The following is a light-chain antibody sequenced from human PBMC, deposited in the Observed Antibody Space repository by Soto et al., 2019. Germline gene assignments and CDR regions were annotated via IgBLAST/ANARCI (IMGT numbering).Light chain of an antibody. CDR3: SSYTSSSLYV. CDR1: SSDVGGYNY. Sequence: QSALTQPASVSGSPGQSITISCTGTSSDVGGYNYVSWYQQHPGKAPKLMIYDVSNRPSGVSNRFSGSKSGNTASLTISGHQAEDEADYYCSSYTSSSLYVFGTGTKPPS. V-gene: IGLV2-14*01. CDR2: DVS. J-gene: IGLJ1*01.